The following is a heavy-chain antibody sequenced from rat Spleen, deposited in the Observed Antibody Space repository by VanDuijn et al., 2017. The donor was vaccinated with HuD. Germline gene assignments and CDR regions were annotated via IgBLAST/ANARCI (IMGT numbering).Heavy chain of an antibody. D-gene: IGHD4-3*01. CDR3: ARRGIRSTDY. V-gene: IGHV5-29*01. CDR2: ISYDGRST. J-gene: IGHJ2*01. Sequence: EVQLVESGGGFVQPGRSLKLSCAASGFIFSDYAMAWVRQAPTKGLEWVATISYDGRSTYYRDSVKGRFTISRDNTKNTLYLQMDSLRSEDTATYYCARRGIRSTDYWGQGVMVTVSS. CDR1: GFIFSDYA.